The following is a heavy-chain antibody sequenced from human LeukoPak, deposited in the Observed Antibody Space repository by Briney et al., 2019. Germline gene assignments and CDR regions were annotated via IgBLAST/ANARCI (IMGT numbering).Heavy chain of an antibody. CDR3: ARTTFWSGRSPDYHHCYMDV. V-gene: IGHV4-59*01. CDR1: GGSISGYY. CDR2: VHYNGSP. D-gene: IGHD3-3*01. Sequence: SETLSLTCTVSGGSISGYYWSWIRQAPGKGLEWIGYVHYNGSPNYNASLKSRVTISVDASKNQFSLKVSSVSAAGTAVYYCARTTFWSGRSPDYHHCYMDVWGKGTTVTVSS. J-gene: IGHJ6*03.